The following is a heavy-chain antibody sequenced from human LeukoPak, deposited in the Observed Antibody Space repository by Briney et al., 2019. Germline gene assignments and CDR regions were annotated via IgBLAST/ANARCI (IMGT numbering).Heavy chain of an antibody. V-gene: IGHV4-61*02. J-gene: IGHJ4*02. Sequence: SETLSLTCTVSGASVGSGGHYWSWIRQPAGKGLEWLGRIYVTGSTNYNPSLNSRVSISIDTSNNQFFVQLTSVTAADTAVYFCARARPGPARDYFDSWGQGILVTVSS. CDR3: ARARPGPARDYFDS. CDR2: IYVTGST. D-gene: IGHD6-6*01. CDR1: GASVGSGGHY.